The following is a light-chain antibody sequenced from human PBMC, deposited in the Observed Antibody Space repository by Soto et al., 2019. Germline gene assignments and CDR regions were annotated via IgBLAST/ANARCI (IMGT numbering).Light chain of an antibody. CDR1: SSDVGNYNL. J-gene: IGLJ1*01. CDR2: EGS. Sequence: QSALTQPASVSGSPGQSITISCTGTSSDVGNYNLVSWFQQYPGKAPKLMIYEGSKRPAGVSARFSGSKSGNTASLTISGLQAEDEAYYHCCSFAGSRTVVFGTGTKVTVL. V-gene: IGLV2-23*01. CDR3: CSFAGSRTVV.